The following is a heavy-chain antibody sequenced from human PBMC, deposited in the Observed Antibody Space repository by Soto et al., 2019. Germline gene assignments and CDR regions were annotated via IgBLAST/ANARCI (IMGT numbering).Heavy chain of an antibody. CDR1: GLTFSTYG. CDR3: GKDSLGVMTPVFMPGPD. V-gene: IGHV3-30*18. D-gene: IGHD3-16*01. Sequence: VQLVESGGGVVQPGRSLRLSCGASGLTFSTYGFHWVRQAPGKGLEWVAVISNDVRNIHYAESVKGRFTISRDNSKNTLYLQMNRLRPNDTAVYYCGKDSLGVMTPVFMPGPDWGQGTLVTVSS. J-gene: IGHJ4*02. CDR2: ISNDVRNI.